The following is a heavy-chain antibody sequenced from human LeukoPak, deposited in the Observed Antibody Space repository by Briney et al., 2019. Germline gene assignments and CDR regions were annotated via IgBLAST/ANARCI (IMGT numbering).Heavy chain of an antibody. D-gene: IGHD3-9*01. CDR3: AKDRGSLYYDILTGDY. CDR1: GFTFSSYA. Sequence: PGGSLRLSCAASGFTFSSYAMSWVRQAPGKGLEWVSATSSSDAGTYYAESVKGRFTISRDNSKNTLYLQMNSLRAEDTAVYYCAKDRGSLYYDILTGDYWGQGTLVTVSS. V-gene: IGHV3-23*01. J-gene: IGHJ4*02. CDR2: TSSSDAGT.